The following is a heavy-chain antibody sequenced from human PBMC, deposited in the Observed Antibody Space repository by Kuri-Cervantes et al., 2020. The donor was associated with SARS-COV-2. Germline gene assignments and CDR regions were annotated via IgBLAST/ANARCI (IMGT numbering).Heavy chain of an antibody. D-gene: IGHD7-27*01. Sequence: ASVKVSCKASGGTFSSYAISWVRQAPGQGLEWMGWINPYSGDTNYAQKFQGRVTMTRDTSISTAYMELSRLRSDDTAVYYCARGLGNNYYYMDVWGKGTTVTVSS. CDR2: INPYSGDT. J-gene: IGHJ6*03. CDR1: GGTFSSYA. CDR3: ARGLGNNYYYMDV. V-gene: IGHV1-2*02.